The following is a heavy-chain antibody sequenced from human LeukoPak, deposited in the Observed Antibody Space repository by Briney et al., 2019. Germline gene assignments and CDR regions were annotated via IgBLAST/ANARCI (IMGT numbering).Heavy chain of an antibody. CDR1: GGSISSYY. Sequence: SETLSLTCTVSGGSISSYYWSWIRQPPGKGLEWIGYIYDSGSTNYNPSLKSRVTISVDTSKNQFSLKLSSVTAADTAVYYCAREVLLWFGEFPHYYYMDVWGKGTTVTVSS. D-gene: IGHD3-10*01. J-gene: IGHJ6*03. CDR3: AREVLLWFGEFPHYYYMDV. V-gene: IGHV4-59*12. CDR2: IYDSGST.